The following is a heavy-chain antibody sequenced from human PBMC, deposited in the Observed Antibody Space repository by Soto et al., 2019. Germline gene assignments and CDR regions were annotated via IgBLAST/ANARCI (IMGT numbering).Heavy chain of an antibody. CDR3: AKDGREGTVDY. Sequence: GGSLRLSCAASGFTFNSYGMHWVRQAPGKGLEWVAVISYDGSNKYYADSVKGRFTISRDNSKNTLYLQMNSLRAEDTAVYYCAKDGREGTVDYWGQGTLVTVSS. CDR1: GFTFNSYG. D-gene: IGHD1-26*01. J-gene: IGHJ4*02. CDR2: ISYDGSNK. V-gene: IGHV3-30*18.